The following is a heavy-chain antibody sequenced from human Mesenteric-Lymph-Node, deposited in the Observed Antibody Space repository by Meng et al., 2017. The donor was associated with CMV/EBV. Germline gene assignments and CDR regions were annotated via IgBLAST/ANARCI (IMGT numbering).Heavy chain of an antibody. Sequence: VSGGSISSGDYYWSWIRQNPGKGLEWIGYIYYRGDTFYTPSLKSRVTISIDTSKNQFSLKLTSVTATDTAIYFCARVSWTWLQIDYWGQGTLVTVSS. CDR3: ARVSWTWLQIDY. J-gene: IGHJ4*02. CDR1: GGSISSGDYY. D-gene: IGHD5-24*01. CDR2: IYYRGDT. V-gene: IGHV4-31*02.